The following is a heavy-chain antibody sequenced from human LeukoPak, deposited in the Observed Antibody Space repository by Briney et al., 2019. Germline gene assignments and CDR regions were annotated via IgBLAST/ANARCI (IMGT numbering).Heavy chain of an antibody. V-gene: IGHV1-69*05. Sequence: GASVKVSCKASGGTFSSYAISWVRQAPGEGLEWMGGIIPIFGTANYAQKFQGRVTITTDESTSTACMELSSLRSEDTAVYYCARGKLGTYYHYYYMDVWGKGTTVTVSS. J-gene: IGHJ6*03. CDR3: ARGKLGTYYHYYYMDV. CDR2: IIPIFGTA. CDR1: GGTFSSYA. D-gene: IGHD1-1*01.